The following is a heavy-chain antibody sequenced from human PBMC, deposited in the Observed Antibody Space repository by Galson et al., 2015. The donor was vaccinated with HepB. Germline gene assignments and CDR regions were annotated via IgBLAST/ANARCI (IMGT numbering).Heavy chain of an antibody. CDR3: ARDFLGTTSRHAAFDI. D-gene: IGHD1-14*01. V-gene: IGHV4-61*03. J-gene: IGHJ3*02. CDR2: IRSRGST. CDR1: GGSVSGGDYY. Sequence: ETLSLTCTVSGGSVSGGDYYWNWIRQPPGQGLEWLAYIRSRGSTTMYNPSLKSRVTISLDTSQNAFSLELDSVTAADTALYFCARDFLGTTSRHAAFDIWGQGTAVTVSS.